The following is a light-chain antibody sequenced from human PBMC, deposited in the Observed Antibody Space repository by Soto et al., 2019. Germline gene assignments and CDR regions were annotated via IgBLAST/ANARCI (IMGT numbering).Light chain of an antibody. CDR3: SSSTSRSSLI. CDR1: MRDVGAYNL. V-gene: IGLV2-14*01. J-gene: IGLJ2*01. CDR2: EVR. Sequence: QSVLTQPASVSGSPGQSITISCAGTMRDVGAYNLVSWYQQHPGRAPQLIIYEVRNRPSGIAFRFSGSKSGNTASLTISGLQADDEADYYCSSSTSRSSLIFGGGTKLTVL.